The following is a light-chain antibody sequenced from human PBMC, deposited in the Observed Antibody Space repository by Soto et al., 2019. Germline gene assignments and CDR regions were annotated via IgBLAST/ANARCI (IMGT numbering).Light chain of an antibody. CDR3: QQYNNWSPWT. CDR2: GAS. V-gene: IGKV3-15*01. J-gene: IGKJ1*01. CDR1: QSVSSN. Sequence: EIVMTQSPATLSVSPGERATLYCRASQSVSSNLAWYQQKPGQAPRLLIYGASTRATGIPARFSGSGSGTEFTLTISSLQSEDFAVYYCQQYNNWSPWTFGQGTKVEIK.